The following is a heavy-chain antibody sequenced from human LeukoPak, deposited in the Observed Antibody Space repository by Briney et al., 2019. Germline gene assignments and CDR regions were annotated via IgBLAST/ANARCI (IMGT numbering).Heavy chain of an antibody. CDR3: ATYVWGSYRYDY. V-gene: IGHV3-23*01. CDR1: GFTFNNYA. Sequence: DPGGSLRLSCVVSGFTFNNYAMDWVRQAPGKGLEWVSVISGSGGSTYYADSVKGRFTISRDNSKNTLYLQMSSLRAEDTAVYYCATYVWGSYRYDYWGQGTLVTVSS. CDR2: ISGSGGST. J-gene: IGHJ4*02. D-gene: IGHD3-16*02.